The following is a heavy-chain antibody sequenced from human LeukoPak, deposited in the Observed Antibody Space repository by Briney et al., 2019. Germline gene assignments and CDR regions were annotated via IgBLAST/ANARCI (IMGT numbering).Heavy chain of an antibody. CDR2: ISHTGGST. CDR3: AKDISWGSYIS. D-gene: IGHD3-16*01. Sequence: GGSLRLSCAASRFTFSSYAMSWVRQAPGKGLEWVSAISHTGGSTYYADSVKGRFTISRDNSKNTLYLQMNSLRAEDTAVYYCAKDISWGSYISWGQGTLVTVSS. CDR1: RFTFSSYA. V-gene: IGHV3-23*01. J-gene: IGHJ4*02.